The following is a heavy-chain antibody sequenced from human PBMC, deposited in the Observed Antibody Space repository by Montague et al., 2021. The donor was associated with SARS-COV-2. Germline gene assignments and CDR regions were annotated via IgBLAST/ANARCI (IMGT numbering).Heavy chain of an antibody. D-gene: IGHD5/OR15-5a*01. CDR2: FSYSDST. J-gene: IGHJ5*02. CDR1: GASISTSTDH. Sequence: SETLSLTCSVSGASISTSTDHWAWIRQSPGKGLEWVGSFSYSDSTHYNPSLRSRVSISVDSSKNQFSLKLNSVTAADTAIYYCPRHMGRVLVSVTGANWFDPWGQGTLVTVST. V-gene: IGHV4-39*01. CDR3: PRHMGRVLVSVTGANWFDP.